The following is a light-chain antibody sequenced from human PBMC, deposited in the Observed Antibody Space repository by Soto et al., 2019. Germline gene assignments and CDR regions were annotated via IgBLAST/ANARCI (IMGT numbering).Light chain of an antibody. CDR2: GAS. CDR3: QQYNNWPPYT. Sequence: EIVMTQSPATLSVSPGERATLSCRASQSVSSNLAWYQQKPGQAHRLLIYGASPRATGIPARFSGSGSGTEFTLTISSLQSEDFAVYYCQQYNNWPPYTFGQGTKLEIK. V-gene: IGKV3-15*01. J-gene: IGKJ2*01. CDR1: QSVSSN.